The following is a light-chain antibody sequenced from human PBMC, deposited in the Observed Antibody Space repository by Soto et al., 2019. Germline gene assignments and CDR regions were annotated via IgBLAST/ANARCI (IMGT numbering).Light chain of an antibody. Sequence: DIQMTRSPSTLSASVGDRVTITCRASQSISSWLAWYQQKPGKAPKLLIYKASSLESGVPSRFSGSGSGTEFTLTISSLQPDDFATYYCQQYNSFSLYTIGQGTKLEIK. J-gene: IGKJ2*01. CDR1: QSISSW. CDR2: KAS. V-gene: IGKV1-5*03. CDR3: QQYNSFSLYT.